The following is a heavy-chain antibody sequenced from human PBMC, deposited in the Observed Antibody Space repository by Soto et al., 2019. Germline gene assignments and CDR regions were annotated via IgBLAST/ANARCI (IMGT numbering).Heavy chain of an antibody. Sequence: PGGSLRLSCAASGFTFSSYSMNWVRQAPGKGLEWVSSISSSSSYIYYADSVKGRFTISRDNAKNSLYLQMNSLRAEDTAVYYCARVVALASGDYFDHWGQGTLVTVSS. CDR2: ISSSSSYI. V-gene: IGHV3-21*01. CDR3: ARVVALASGDYFDH. J-gene: IGHJ4*02. D-gene: IGHD4-17*01. CDR1: GFTFSSYS.